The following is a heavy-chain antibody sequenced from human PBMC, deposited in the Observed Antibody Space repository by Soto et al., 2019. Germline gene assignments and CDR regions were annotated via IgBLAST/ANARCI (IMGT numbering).Heavy chain of an antibody. Sequence: QVQLVQSGAEVRKSGSSVKVSCKAAGGTFSDYALSWVRQAPGQGLEWMGGIIPMFATTNYAQKFQGRVTITADDSATTAHMELSSLKSEDTAVYYCARGRGIGLSSTWNIYWYYNMDVWGQGTTVTVSS. CDR2: IIPMFATT. V-gene: IGHV1-69*01. D-gene: IGHD6-13*01. J-gene: IGHJ6*02. CDR1: GGTFSDYA. CDR3: ARGRGIGLSSTWNIYWYYNMDV.